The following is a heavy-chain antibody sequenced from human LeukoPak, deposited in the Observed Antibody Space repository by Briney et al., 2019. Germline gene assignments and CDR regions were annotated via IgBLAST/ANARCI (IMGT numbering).Heavy chain of an antibody. CDR1: GYTFTSYG. D-gene: IGHD6-19*01. V-gene: IGHV1-18*01. Sequence: GESLKISCKASGYTFTSYGISWVRQAPGQGLEWMGWISAYNGNTNYAQKLQGRVTMTTDTSTSTAYMELRSLRSDDTAVYYCASTTSGWYHWGSFDYWGQGTLVTVSS. CDR2: ISAYNGNT. CDR3: ASTTSGWYHWGSFDY. J-gene: IGHJ4*02.